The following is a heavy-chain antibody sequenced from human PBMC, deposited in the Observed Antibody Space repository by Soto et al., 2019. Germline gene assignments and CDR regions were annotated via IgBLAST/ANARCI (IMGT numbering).Heavy chain of an antibody. J-gene: IGHJ6*02. V-gene: IGHV3-66*01. CDR3: ARDMVRAMDV. CDR2: IYSGGST. Sequence: EVQLVESGGGLVQPGGSLRLSCAASGFTVSSNYMSWVRQAPGKGLEWVSVIYSGGSTYYADSVKGRFTISRDNSKNTQYLQLSSMLAEDTAVYYCARDMVRAMDVWGQGPTVTVSS. D-gene: IGHD3-10*01. CDR1: GFTVSSNY.